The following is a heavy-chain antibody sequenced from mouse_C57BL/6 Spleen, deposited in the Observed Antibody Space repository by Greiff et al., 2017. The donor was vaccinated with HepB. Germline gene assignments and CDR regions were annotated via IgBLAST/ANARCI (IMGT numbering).Heavy chain of an antibody. CDR1: GYTFTSYW. CDR3: GRSGAMITTDFDD. J-gene: IGHJ2*01. Sequence: QVQLQQPGAELVRPGTSVKLSCKASGYTFTSYWMHWVKQRPGQGLEWIGVIDPSDSYTNYNQKFKGKATLTVDTSSSTAYMQLSSLTSEDSAVYYCGRSGAMITTDFDDWGQGTTLTVSS. D-gene: IGHD2-4*01. V-gene: IGHV1-59*01. CDR2: IDPSDSYT.